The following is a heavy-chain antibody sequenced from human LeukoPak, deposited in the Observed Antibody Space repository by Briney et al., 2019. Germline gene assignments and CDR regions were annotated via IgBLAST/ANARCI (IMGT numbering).Heavy chain of an antibody. J-gene: IGHJ4*02. CDR2: INPNSGGT. D-gene: IGHD1-26*01. V-gene: IGHV1-2*02. CDR3: ARVGVGANNPDY. CDR1: GYTFTSYA. Sequence: ASVKVSCTASGYTFTSYAMNWVRQAPGQGLEWMGWINPNSGGTNYAQKFQGGVTMTRDTSISTAYMELSRLRSEDTAVYYCARVGVGANNPDYWGQGTLVTVSS.